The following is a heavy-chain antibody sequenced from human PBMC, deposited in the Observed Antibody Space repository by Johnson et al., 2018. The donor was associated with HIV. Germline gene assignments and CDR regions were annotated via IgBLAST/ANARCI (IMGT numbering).Heavy chain of an antibody. J-gene: IGHJ3*01. CDR2: VSSDGSNK. V-gene: IGHV3-30*18. D-gene: IGHD3/OR15-3a*01. CDR1: GFSFSNYA. CDR3: AKDLGANKDDECATDYYDLSVAYPVPDPRAVVGAFDV. Sequence: QVQLVESGGGVVQPGRSLRLSCAASGFSFSNYAMDWVRKAPGKGLEWVAVVSSDGSNKNYADSVKGRFTISRDNSKNTVYLQMNSLRAEDTAVYYCAKDLGANKDDECATDYYDLSVAYPVPDPRAVVGAFDVWGQGTMVTVSS.